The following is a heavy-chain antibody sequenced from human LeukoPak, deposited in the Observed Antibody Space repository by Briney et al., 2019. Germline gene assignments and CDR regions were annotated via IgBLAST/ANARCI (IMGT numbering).Heavy chain of an antibody. CDR3: ARGCSSTSCYANWFDP. J-gene: IGHJ5*02. V-gene: IGHV3-74*01. Sequence: GGSLRLSCAASGFTFSSYWMHWVRQAPGKGLVWVSRINSDGSSTSYAGSVKGRFTISRDNAKNTLYLQMNSLRAEDTAVYCCARGCSSTSCYANWFDPWGQGTLVTVSS. D-gene: IGHD2-2*01. CDR2: INSDGSST. CDR1: GFTFSSYW.